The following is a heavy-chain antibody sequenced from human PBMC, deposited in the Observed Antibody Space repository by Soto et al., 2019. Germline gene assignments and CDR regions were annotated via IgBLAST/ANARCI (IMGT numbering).Heavy chain of an antibody. J-gene: IGHJ4*02. CDR3: ASQRGYSYGYFDY. Sequence: QVQLVQSGAEVKKPGSSVKVSCKASGGTFSSYTISWVRQAPGQGLEWMGRIIPILGIANYAQKFQGRVTITADKSTSTAYMELSSLRSEDTAVYYCASQRGYSYGYFDYWGQGTLVTVSS. D-gene: IGHD5-18*01. V-gene: IGHV1-69*02. CDR1: GGTFSSYT. CDR2: IIPILGIA.